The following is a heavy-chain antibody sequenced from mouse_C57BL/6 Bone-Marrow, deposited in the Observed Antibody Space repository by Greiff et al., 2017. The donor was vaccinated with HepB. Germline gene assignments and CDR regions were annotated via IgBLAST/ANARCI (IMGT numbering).Heavy chain of an antibody. D-gene: IGHD1-1*01. CDR1: GYTFTSYW. Sequence: QVQLKQSGAELVKPGASVKLSCKASGYTFTSYWMQWVKQRPGQGLEWIGEIDPSDSYTNYNQKFKGKATLTVDTSSSTAYMQLSSLTSEDSAVYYCARVFITTVVAYFDYWGQGTTLTVSS. V-gene: IGHV1-50*01. CDR2: IDPSDSYT. J-gene: IGHJ2*01. CDR3: ARVFITTVVAYFDY.